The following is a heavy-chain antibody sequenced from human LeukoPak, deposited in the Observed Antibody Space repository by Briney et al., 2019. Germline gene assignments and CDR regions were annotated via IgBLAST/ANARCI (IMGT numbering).Heavy chain of an antibody. V-gene: IGHV4-34*01. J-gene: IGHJ4*02. CDR3: LCTTTRGGLRYNC. D-gene: IGHD3-16*01. Sequence: SETLSLTCAVYGGSFSGYYWSWIRPPPGKGLEWIGEINHSGSTNYNPSLKNRVTISVDTSKNQFVLQVRYVSAADTAWYYCLCTTTRGGLRYNCWGQGTLVTVSS. CDR2: INHSGST. CDR1: GGSFSGYY.